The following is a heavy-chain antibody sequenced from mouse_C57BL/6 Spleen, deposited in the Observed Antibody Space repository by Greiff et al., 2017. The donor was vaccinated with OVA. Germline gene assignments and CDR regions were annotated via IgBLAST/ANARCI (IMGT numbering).Heavy chain of an antibody. V-gene: IGHV1-61*01. J-gene: IGHJ3*01. CDR2: IYPSDSET. CDR1: GYTFTSYW. Sequence: VQLQQSGAELVRPGSSVKLSCKASGYTFTSYWMDWVKQRPGQGLEWIGNIYPSDSETHYNQKFKDKATLTVDKSSSTAYMQLSSLTSEDSAVYYCARSGDGYDAFAYWGQGTLVTVSA. D-gene: IGHD2-2*01. CDR3: ARSGDGYDAFAY.